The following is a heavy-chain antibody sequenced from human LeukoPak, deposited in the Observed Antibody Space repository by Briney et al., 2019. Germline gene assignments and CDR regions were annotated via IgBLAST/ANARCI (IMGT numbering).Heavy chain of an antibody. D-gene: IGHD6-19*01. CDR3: ARAKDGSGWYIFDY. Sequence: SETLSLTCTVSGGSISPYYWRWIRQPPGKGLEWIAYIFYNGNTNYNPPLKSRVTISLDTSKKQFSLKVSSVTAADTAVYYCARAKDGSGWYIFDYWGQGTLVTVSS. CDR1: GGSISPYY. J-gene: IGHJ4*02. CDR2: IFYNGNT. V-gene: IGHV4-59*01.